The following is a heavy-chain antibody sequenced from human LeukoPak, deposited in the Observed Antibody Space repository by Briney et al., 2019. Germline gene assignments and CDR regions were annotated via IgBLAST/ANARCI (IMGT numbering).Heavy chain of an antibody. Sequence: ASVKVSCKASGGTFSSYAISWVRQAPGQGLEWMGGIIPIFGIANYAQKFQGRVTITADESTSTAYMELSSLRSEETAVYYCARSPKFIVVVPAAIHNYFDYWGQGTLVSVSS. V-gene: IGHV1-69*13. D-gene: IGHD2-2*01. CDR1: GGTFSSYA. J-gene: IGHJ4*02. CDR2: IIPIFGIA. CDR3: ARSPKFIVVVPAAIHNYFDY.